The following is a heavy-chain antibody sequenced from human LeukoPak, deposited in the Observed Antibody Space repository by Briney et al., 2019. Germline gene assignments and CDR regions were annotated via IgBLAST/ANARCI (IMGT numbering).Heavy chain of an antibody. J-gene: IGHJ4*02. CDR2: MSSSGSTI. V-gene: IGHV3-11*04. Sequence: GGSLRLSCAASGFTFSSYAMSWIRQAPGKGLEWVSYMSSSGSTIYYADSVKGRFTISRDNAKNSLYLQMNSLRAEDTAVYYCARESRQWLVLGGVDYWGQGTLVTVSS. CDR3: ARESRQWLVLGGVDY. CDR1: GFTFSSYA. D-gene: IGHD6-19*01.